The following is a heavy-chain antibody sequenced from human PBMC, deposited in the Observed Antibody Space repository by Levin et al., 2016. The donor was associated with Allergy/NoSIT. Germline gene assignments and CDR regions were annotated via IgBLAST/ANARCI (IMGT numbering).Heavy chain of an antibody. J-gene: IGHJ1*01. CDR2: ISYDGNTK. Sequence: VRQAPGKGLEWVALISYDGNTKYFADSVKGRFTISRDKSKNTLYLQMNSLSAEDTAVYYCARAHYLDTSGNLIQHWGQGTLVTVSS. CDR3: ARAHYLDTSGNLIQH. D-gene: IGHD4-23*01. V-gene: IGHV3-30*04.